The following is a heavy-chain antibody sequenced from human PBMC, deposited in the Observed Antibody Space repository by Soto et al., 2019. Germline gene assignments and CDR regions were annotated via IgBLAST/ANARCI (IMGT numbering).Heavy chain of an antibody. CDR3: AREIWVAVAGTGLRFWYFDL. V-gene: IGHV1-46*01. Sequence: GASVKVSCKASGYTFTSYYMHWVRQAPGQGLEWMGIINPSGGSTSYAQKFQGRVTMTRDTSTSTVYMELSSLRSEDTAVYYCAREIWVAVAGTGLRFWYFDLWGRGTQVTVSS. D-gene: IGHD6-19*01. CDR2: INPSGGST. J-gene: IGHJ2*01. CDR1: GYTFTSYY.